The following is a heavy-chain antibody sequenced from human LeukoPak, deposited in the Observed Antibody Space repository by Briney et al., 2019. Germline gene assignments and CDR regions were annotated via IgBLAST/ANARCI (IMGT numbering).Heavy chain of an antibody. Sequence: ASVKVSCKSSGATFSSYAISWVRQAPGQGLEWVGRTTPTLDLAFYAQKFQGRVTLTADRSTSTAYLELTGLRSDDTAVYYCARPGVAARPDEFGYWGQGTLVTVSS. CDR2: TTPTLDLA. CDR1: GATFSSYA. J-gene: IGHJ4*02. V-gene: IGHV1-69*10. CDR3: ARPGVAARPDEFGY. D-gene: IGHD6-6*01.